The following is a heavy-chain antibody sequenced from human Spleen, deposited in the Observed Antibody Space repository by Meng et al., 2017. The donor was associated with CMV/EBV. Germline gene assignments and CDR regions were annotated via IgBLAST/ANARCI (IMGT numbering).Heavy chain of an antibody. Sequence: GESLKISCKGSGYTFFNYWIGWLRQAPGQGLQWMGWVSPNSGGTNYAQNFQGRVTMTRDTSISTAYMELSRLRSDDTAVYYCAANGYCSSTSCYRGWFDPWGQGTLVTVSS. D-gene: IGHD2-2*02. CDR1: GYTFFNYW. J-gene: IGHJ5*02. V-gene: IGHV1-2*02. CDR2: VSPNSGGT. CDR3: AANGYCSSTSCYRGWFDP.